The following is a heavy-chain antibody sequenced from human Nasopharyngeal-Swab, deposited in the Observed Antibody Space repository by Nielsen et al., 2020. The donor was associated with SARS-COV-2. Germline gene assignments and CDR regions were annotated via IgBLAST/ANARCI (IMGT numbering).Heavy chain of an antibody. J-gene: IGHJ5*02. Sequence: WIRQPPGKGLEWIGEINNSGSTNYNPSLKRRVTISVDTSKNQFSLKLSSVTAADTAVYYCARGRIGGVIGNWFDPWGQGTLVTVSS. V-gene: IGHV4-34*01. D-gene: IGHD3-16*02. CDR3: ARGRIGGVIGNWFDP. CDR2: INNSGST.